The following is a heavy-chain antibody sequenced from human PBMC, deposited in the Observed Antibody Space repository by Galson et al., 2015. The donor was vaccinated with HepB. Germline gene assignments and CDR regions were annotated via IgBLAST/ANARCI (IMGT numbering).Heavy chain of an antibody. D-gene: IGHD6-19*01. Sequence: SLRLSCAASGFTFSRYSMNWVRQAPGKGLEWVSYISCSSSTIYYADSVKGRFTISRDNPKNSLYLQMNSLRDEDTAVYYCARGYYSSGWYGLGYWGQGTLVTVSS. CDR2: ISCSSSTI. J-gene: IGHJ4*02. V-gene: IGHV3-48*02. CDR3: ARGYYSSGWYGLGY. CDR1: GFTFSRYS.